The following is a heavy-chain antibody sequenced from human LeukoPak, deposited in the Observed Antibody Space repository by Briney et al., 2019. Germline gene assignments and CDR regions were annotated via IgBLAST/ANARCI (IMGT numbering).Heavy chain of an antibody. CDR2: IYRSGSA. CDR3: VRNAAYCLDV. Sequence: SETLSLTCAVSGASITIDYWWSWVRQSPGKGLEWIGEIYRSGSANYNLSLKSRVIISIDKSKNQFSLNMNSVTAADTAVYYCVRNAAYCLDVWGQGTTVSVSS. J-gene: IGHJ6*02. CDR1: GASITIDYW. V-gene: IGHV4-4*02.